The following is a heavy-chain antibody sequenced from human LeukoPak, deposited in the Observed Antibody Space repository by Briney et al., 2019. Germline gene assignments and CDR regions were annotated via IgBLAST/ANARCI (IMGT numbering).Heavy chain of an antibody. CDR3: AKDRVAVAGSDY. CDR2: ISYDESNK. D-gene: IGHD6-19*01. J-gene: IGHJ4*02. CDR1: GFTFSSYG. Sequence: GRSLRLSCTASGFTFSSYGMHWVRQAPGKGLEGVAVISYDESNKYYADSVKGRFTISRDNSKNPLYLQMNSLRAEDTAVYYCAKDRVAVAGSDYWGQGTLVTVSS. V-gene: IGHV3-30*18.